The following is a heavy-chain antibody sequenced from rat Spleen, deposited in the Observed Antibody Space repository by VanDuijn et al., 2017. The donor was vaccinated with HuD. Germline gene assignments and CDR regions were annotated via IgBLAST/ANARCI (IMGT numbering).Heavy chain of an antibody. V-gene: IGHV5S13*01. CDR2: ISTGGGNN. J-gene: IGHJ2*01. CDR1: GFTFSNYD. Sequence: EVQLVESGGGLVQPGRSLKLSCAASGFTFSNYDMAWVSQAPTKGLEWSASISTGGGNNYYRDSVKGRFTIPRDNAKNTQYLQMDSLRSEDTATDYCGRDDDYWGQGVMVTVSS. CDR3: GRDDDY.